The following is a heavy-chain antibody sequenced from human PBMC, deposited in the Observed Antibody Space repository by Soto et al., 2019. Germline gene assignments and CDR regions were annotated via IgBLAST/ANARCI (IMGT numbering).Heavy chain of an antibody. D-gene: IGHD6-6*01. CDR3: ARSIAARTFDY. Sequence: PSETLSLTCTVSGGSISSGGYYWSWIRQHPGKGLEWIGYIYYSGSTYYNPSLKSRVTISVDTSKNQFSLKLSSVTAADTAVYYCARSIAARTFDYWGQGTLVTVSS. V-gene: IGHV4-31*03. CDR2: IYYSGST. CDR1: GGSISSGGYY. J-gene: IGHJ4*02.